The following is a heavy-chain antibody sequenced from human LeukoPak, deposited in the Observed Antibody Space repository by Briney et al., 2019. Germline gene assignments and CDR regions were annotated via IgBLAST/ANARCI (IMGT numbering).Heavy chain of an antibody. D-gene: IGHD3-22*01. Sequence: PSETLSLACTVSGGSISSYYWSWIRQPPGKGLEWIGYIYTSGSTNYIPSLKSRVTISVDTSKNQFSLKLSSVTAADTAVYYCARRSDYYDSSGYYRGHYFDYWGQGTLVTVSS. CDR1: GGSISSYY. CDR3: ARRSDYYDSSGYYRGHYFDY. J-gene: IGHJ4*02. V-gene: IGHV4-4*09. CDR2: IYTSGST.